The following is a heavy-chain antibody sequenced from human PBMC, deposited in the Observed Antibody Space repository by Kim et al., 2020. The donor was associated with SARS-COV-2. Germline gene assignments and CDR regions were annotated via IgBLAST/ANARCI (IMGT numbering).Heavy chain of an antibody. J-gene: IGHJ5*02. Sequence: GESLKISCQGSGYNFTNYWIAWVRQVPGRGLDWMGVIDPSDSDTTYSPSFQGQVSISVDASNKTASLHWNSLKASDTAMYYCARRNTRLGFELDLWGQGTLVTVSS. CDR3: ARRNTRLGFELDL. D-gene: IGHD1-26*01. CDR1: GYNFTNYW. V-gene: IGHV5-51*01. CDR2: IDPSDSDT.